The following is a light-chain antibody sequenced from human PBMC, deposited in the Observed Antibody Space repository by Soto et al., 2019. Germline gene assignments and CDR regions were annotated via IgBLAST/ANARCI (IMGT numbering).Light chain of an antibody. CDR1: QTVSSSF. V-gene: IGKV3-20*01. Sequence: EIVLTQSPGTLSLSPGERATLSCRASQTVSSSFLAWYQKKPGQAPRLLIYSASIRATGIPDRFSGSGSGTDFTLTIRRLEPEDFAVYYCQQYSGSPFSFGPGTKVDLK. CDR3: QQYSGSPFS. CDR2: SAS. J-gene: IGKJ3*01.